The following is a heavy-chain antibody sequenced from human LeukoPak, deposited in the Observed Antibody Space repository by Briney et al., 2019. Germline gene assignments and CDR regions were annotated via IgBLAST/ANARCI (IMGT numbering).Heavy chain of an antibody. D-gene: IGHD3-22*01. CDR2: VIPIFGIA. J-gene: IGHJ6*02. Sequence: GSSVKVSCEASGGTFSSYAISWVRQAPGQGLEWMGRVIPIFGIANYAQKFQGRVTITADKSTSTAYMELSSLRSEDTAVYYCARVYYDSSGYGEFSYYGMDVWGQGTTVTVSS. CDR3: ARVYYDSSGYGEFSYYGMDV. V-gene: IGHV1-69*04. CDR1: GGTFSSYA.